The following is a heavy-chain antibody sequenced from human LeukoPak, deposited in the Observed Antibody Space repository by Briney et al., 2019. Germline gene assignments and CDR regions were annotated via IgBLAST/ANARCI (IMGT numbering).Heavy chain of an antibody. CDR1: GFTFSSYA. J-gene: IGHJ4*02. D-gene: IGHD4-17*01. CDR2: ISGSGGST. Sequence: GGSLRLSCAASGFTFSSYAMSWVRQAPGKGLEWVSAISGSGGSTYYADSVKGRFTISRDNSKNTLYPQMNSLRAEDTAVYYCAKDDYGDYVPYFDYWGQGPLVTVSS. CDR3: AKDDYGDYVPYFDY. V-gene: IGHV3-23*01.